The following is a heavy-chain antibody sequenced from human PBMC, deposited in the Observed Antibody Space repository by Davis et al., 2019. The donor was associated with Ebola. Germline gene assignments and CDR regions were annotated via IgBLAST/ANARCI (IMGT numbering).Heavy chain of an antibody. D-gene: IGHD5-24*01. J-gene: IGHJ4*02. Sequence: PGGSLRLSCAASGFTFSSYAMSWVRQAPGKGLEWVSAISGSGGSTYYADSVKGRFTISRDNSKNTLYLQMNSLRAEDTDVYYCAKGQRWLQLWSDYWGQGTLVTVSS. CDR1: GFTFSSYA. V-gene: IGHV3-23*01. CDR2: ISGSGGST. CDR3: AKGQRWLQLWSDY.